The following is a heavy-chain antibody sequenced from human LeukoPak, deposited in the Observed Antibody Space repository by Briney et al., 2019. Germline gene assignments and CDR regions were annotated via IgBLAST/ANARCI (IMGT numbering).Heavy chain of an antibody. CDR1: GYRFTNHW. J-gene: IGHJ4*02. V-gene: IGHV5-51*01. CDR2: IYPGDSET. Sequence: GESLKISCKGSGYRFTNHWIGWVRQMPGEGLEWMGIIYPGDSETRYSPSFQGQVTISADTSMSTAYLQWSSLKASDTAMYYCARQRGDYAENFDYWGQGTLVTVSS. D-gene: IGHD4-17*01. CDR3: ARQRGDYAENFDY.